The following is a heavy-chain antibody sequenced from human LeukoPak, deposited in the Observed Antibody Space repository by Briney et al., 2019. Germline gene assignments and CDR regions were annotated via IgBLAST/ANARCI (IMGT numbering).Heavy chain of an antibody. D-gene: IGHD3-16*01. J-gene: IGHJ4*02. V-gene: IGHV4-59*01. Sequence: SETLSLTCTVSGDSSSSYYRSWIRQPPGKGLEWIGYVYHSGSPEYNPSLKSRVTISLDTSKNQFSLKLRSVTPADTAVYYCAGDYKTLAYWGQGTQVTVSS. CDR1: GDSSSSYY. CDR3: AGDYKTLAY. CDR2: VYHSGSP.